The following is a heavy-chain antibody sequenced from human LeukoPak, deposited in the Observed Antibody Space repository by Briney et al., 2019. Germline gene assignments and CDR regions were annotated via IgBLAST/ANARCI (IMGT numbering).Heavy chain of an antibody. CDR2: ISGSGGST. V-gene: IGHV3-23*01. CDR1: GFTFTSYA. Sequence: PGGSLRLSCAASGFTFTSYAMSWVRPAPGTWLEWVSAISGSGGSTYYADSVKGRFTISRDNSKNTLYLQMNSLRAEDTAVYYCATPEQHDYWGQGTLVTVSS. J-gene: IGHJ4*02. D-gene: IGHD6-13*01. CDR3: ATPEQHDY.